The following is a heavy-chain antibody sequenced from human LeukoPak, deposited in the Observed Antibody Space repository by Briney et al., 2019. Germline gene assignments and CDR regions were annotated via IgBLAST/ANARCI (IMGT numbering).Heavy chain of an antibody. J-gene: IGHJ4*02. CDR1: GYTFTSYY. CDR2: INPSGGRT. V-gene: IGHV1-46*01. Sequence: ASVKVSCKASGYTFTSYYMHWVRQAPDQGLEWMGIINPSGGRTSYAQKFKGRVTMTRDTSTSTVYMELSSLRPEDTAVYYCARDFGEMVPLYWGQGTLVTVSS. CDR3: ARDFGEMVPLY. D-gene: IGHD3-16*01.